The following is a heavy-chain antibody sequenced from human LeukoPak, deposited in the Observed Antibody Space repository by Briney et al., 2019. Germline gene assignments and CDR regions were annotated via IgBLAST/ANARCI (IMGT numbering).Heavy chain of an antibody. J-gene: IGHJ4*02. V-gene: IGHV3-23*01. CDR3: AKEEWELDNNPLTDY. CDR2: ISGSGGIT. D-gene: IGHD1-26*01. Sequence: GGSLRLSCAASGFTFSTHAMSWVRQAPGKGLEWVSSISGSGGITYYADSVKGRFTISRDNSKNTLYLQMNSLRAEDTAVYYCAKEEWELDNNPLTDYWGQGSLVTVSS. CDR1: GFTFSTHA.